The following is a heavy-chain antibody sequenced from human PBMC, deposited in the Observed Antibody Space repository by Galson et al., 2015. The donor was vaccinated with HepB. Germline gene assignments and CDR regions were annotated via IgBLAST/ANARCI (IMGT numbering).Heavy chain of an antibody. CDR3: ARDFSKWYGGLIRRFYYYMDV. CDR2: IKQDGSEK. CDR1: GFKFSTYC. Sequence: SLRLSCAASGFKFSTYCMSWVRQAPGKGLEWVANIKQDGSEKDYVESVKGRFTVSRDDAKNALYLEMNSLRADDTAVYYCARDFSKWYGGLIRRFYYYMDVWGNGTTVTVSS. J-gene: IGHJ6*03. V-gene: IGHV3-7*03. D-gene: IGHD6-13*01.